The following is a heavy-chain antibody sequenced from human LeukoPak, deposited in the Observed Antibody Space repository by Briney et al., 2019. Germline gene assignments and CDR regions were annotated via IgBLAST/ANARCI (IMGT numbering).Heavy chain of an antibody. CDR2: IYSGGST. J-gene: IGHJ6*02. CDR3: AKDGSGYYDSSGYYQRYYYYYGMDV. D-gene: IGHD3-22*01. CDR1: GFTVSSNY. Sequence: GGSLRLSCAASGFTVSSNYMSWVRQAPGKGLEWVSVIYSGGSTYYADSVKGRFTISRDNSKNTLYLQMNSLRAEDTAVYYCAKDGSGYYDSSGYYQRYYYYYGMDVWGQGTTVTVSS. V-gene: IGHV3-53*01.